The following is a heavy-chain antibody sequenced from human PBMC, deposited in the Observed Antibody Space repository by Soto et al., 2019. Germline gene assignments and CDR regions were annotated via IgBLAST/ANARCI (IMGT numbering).Heavy chain of an antibody. CDR1: GFTFSSYA. V-gene: IGHV3-30-3*01. Sequence: PGGSLRLSCAASGFTFSSYAMHRVRQAPGKGLEWVAVISYDGSNKYYADSVKGRFTISRDNSKNTLYLQMNSLRAEDTAVYYCARGSSSGKYYYYGMDVWGQGTTVTVSS. J-gene: IGHJ6*02. D-gene: IGHD3-10*01. CDR3: ARGSSSGKYYYYGMDV. CDR2: ISYDGSNK.